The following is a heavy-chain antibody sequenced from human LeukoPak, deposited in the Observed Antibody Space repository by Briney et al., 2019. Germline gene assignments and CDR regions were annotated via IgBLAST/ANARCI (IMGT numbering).Heavy chain of an antibody. V-gene: IGHV3-30*03. D-gene: IGHD2-15*01. CDR3: ARVRCSGGSCYSGYYGMDV. CDR1: GFMFSTYG. CDR2: ISYDGQNK. J-gene: IGHJ6*02. Sequence: GRSLRLSCAASGFMFSTYGTHWVRQAPGKGLEWVAVISYDGQNKYYGDSVRGRFTIARDNSKNTLHLQMNSLRREDTAMYYCARVRCSGGSCYSGYYGMDVWGQGTTVTVSS.